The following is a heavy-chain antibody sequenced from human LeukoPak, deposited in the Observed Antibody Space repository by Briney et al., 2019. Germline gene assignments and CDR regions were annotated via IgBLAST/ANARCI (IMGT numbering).Heavy chain of an antibody. CDR2: INHSGST. J-gene: IGHJ5*02. Sequence: SETLSLTCAVYGGSFSGYYWSWIRQPPGKGLEWIGEINHSGSTNYNPSLKSRVTISVDTSKNRFSLKLSSVTAADTAVYYCARGERGGYCSSTSCRWFDPWGQGTLVTVSS. D-gene: IGHD2-2*01. CDR1: GGSFSGYY. V-gene: IGHV4-34*01. CDR3: ARGERGGYCSSTSCRWFDP.